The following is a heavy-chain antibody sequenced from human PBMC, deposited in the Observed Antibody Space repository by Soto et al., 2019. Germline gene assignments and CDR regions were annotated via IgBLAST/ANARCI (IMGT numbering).Heavy chain of an antibody. V-gene: IGHV3-23*01. J-gene: IGHJ4*02. CDR3: AKDWGYYDSSGYYG. Sequence: GGSLRLSCAASGFTFSSYAMSWVRQAPGKGLEWVSAISGSGGSTYYADSVKGRFTISRDNSKNTLYLQMNSLRAEDTAVYYCAKDWGYYDSSGYYGWGQGTLVTVSS. CDR1: GFTFSSYA. D-gene: IGHD3-22*01. CDR2: ISGSGGST.